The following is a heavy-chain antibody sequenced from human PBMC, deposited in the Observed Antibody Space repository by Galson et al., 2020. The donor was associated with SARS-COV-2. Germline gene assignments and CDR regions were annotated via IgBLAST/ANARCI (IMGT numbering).Heavy chain of an antibody. V-gene: IGHV3-23*01. D-gene: IGHD3-3*01. Sequence: GESLKISCAASGFDFPNYALGWVRQVSGQGLEWVSCITGDGDATYYADSVKGRFTISRDNSKHTLHLQLNSLRAEDTALYYCVTYDFWTSYNHYRPFDHWGQGTRVTVSS. J-gene: IGHJ4*02. CDR1: GFDFPNYA. CDR3: VTYDFWTSYNHYRPFDH. CDR2: ITGDGDAT.